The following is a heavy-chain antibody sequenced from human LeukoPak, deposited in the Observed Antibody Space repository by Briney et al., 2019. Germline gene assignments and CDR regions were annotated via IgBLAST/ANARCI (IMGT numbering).Heavy chain of an antibody. CDR2: IWYDGSNI. CDR1: GFTFSSYG. V-gene: IGHV3-33*01. CDR3: ARGHVWFGELLYYFDY. J-gene: IGHJ4*02. Sequence: PGGSLRPSCAASGFTFSSYGMHWVRQAPGKGLEWVAVIWYDGSNIYYADSVKGRFTISRDNSKNTLYLQMNSLRAEDTAVYYCARGHVWFGELLYYFDYWGQGTLVTVSS. D-gene: IGHD3-10*01.